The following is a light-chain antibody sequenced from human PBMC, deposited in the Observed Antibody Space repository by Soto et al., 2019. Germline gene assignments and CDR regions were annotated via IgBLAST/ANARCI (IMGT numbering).Light chain of an antibody. CDR3: CSYAGTYTWV. J-gene: IGLJ7*01. CDR2: DVS. V-gene: IGLV2-11*01. Sequence: QSALTQPRSVSGSPGQSVTISCTGTSSDVGGYNYVSWYQQHPGKAPKLMIYDVSKRPSGVPDRFSGSKSGNTAYLTISGLQAEDEADYYCCSYAGTYTWVFGGGTQLTVL. CDR1: SSDVGGYNY.